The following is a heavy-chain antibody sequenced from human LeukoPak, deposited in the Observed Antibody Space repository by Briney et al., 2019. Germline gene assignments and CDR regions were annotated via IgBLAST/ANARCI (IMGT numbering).Heavy chain of an antibody. CDR2: ISDSGSS. D-gene: IGHD2-15*01. CDR1: GGSISSYY. J-gene: IGHJ4*02. V-gene: IGHV4-59*01. CDR3: ARVGSYTWYYYFDY. Sequence: SWETLSLTCTVAGGSISSYYWSWVRQPPGKGLEWIGYISDSGSSNYNPSLQSRVTISVDTSKNQFSLKLSSVPAADTAVYYCARVGSYTWYYYFDYWGQGTLVTVSS.